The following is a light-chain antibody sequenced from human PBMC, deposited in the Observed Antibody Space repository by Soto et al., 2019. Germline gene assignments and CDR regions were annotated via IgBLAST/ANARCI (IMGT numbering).Light chain of an antibody. Sequence: EIVLTQSPGTLSLSPGERATLSCRASQSISSYLDWYQQKRGQATKLLIYDASKLATGIPARLSGSWSGTDFSLTISCLEPEDFAVYYCQQRGTLPITFGQGTNLEIK. CDR2: DAS. CDR1: QSISSY. CDR3: QQRGTLPIT. V-gene: IGKV3-11*01. J-gene: IGKJ5*01.